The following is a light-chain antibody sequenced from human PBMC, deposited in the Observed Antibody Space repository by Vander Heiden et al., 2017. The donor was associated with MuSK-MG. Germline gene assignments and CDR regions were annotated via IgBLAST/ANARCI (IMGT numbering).Light chain of an antibody. Sequence: QSVLTQPPSVSGAPVQRVPISCTGRSSNIGAGYDVHWYQQLPGTAPKLIIYGTSNRPSGVPDRFSGSKSGTSASLAITGLQAEDEADYYCQSYDSSLSGSGVFGGGTKLTVL. CDR1: SSNIGAGYD. CDR2: GTS. J-gene: IGLJ3*02. CDR3: QSYDSSLSGSGV. V-gene: IGLV1-40*01.